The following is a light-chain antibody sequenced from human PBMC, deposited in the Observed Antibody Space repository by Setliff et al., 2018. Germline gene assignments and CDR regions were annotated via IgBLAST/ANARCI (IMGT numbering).Light chain of an antibody. V-gene: IGLV1-40*01. CDR1: RSNIGAGHA. J-gene: IGLJ1*01. CDR2: NNI. Sequence: QSALTQPPSVSGAPGQRVTISCTGSRSNIGAGHAVHWYQQFPGTAPKLLIFNNINRPSGVPDRSSGSKSGTSASLAITGLQSEDEADYYCQSYGGGLNGYVFGTGTKGTVL. CDR3: QSYGGGLNGYV.